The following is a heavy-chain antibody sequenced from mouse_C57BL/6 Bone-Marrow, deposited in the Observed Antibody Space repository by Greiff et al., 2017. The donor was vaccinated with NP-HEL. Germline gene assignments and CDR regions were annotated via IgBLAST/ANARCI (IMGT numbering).Heavy chain of an antibody. Sequence: VQLQQSGAELVKPGASVKLSCKASGYTFTSYWMHWVKQRPGQGLEWIGMIHPNSGSTNYNEKFKSKATLTVDKSSSTAYMQLSSLPSEDSAVYYCARGRNNYSNYDYAMDYWGQGTSVTVSS. CDR1: GYTFTSYW. D-gene: IGHD2-5*01. CDR2: IHPNSGST. J-gene: IGHJ4*01. V-gene: IGHV1-64*01. CDR3: ARGRNNYSNYDYAMDY.